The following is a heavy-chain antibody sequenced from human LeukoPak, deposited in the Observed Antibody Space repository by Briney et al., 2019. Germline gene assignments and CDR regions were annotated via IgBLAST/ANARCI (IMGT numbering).Heavy chain of an antibody. Sequence: ASVKVSCKASGGTFSSYAISWVRQAPGQGLEWMGRIIPIFGIANYAQKFQGRVTITADKSTSTAYMELSSLRSEDTAVYYCARCPPGGSGSYTLCYGMDVWGQGTTVTVSS. CDR1: GGTFSSYA. D-gene: IGHD3-10*01. V-gene: IGHV1-69*04. J-gene: IGHJ6*02. CDR2: IIPIFGIA. CDR3: ARCPPGGSGSYTLCYGMDV.